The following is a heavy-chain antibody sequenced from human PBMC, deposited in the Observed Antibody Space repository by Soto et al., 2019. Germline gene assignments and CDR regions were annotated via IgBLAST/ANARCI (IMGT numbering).Heavy chain of an antibody. CDR3: ARVPRVSPGYRGWLDS. J-gene: IGHJ5*01. V-gene: IGHV4-34*01. CDR1: GGSFSDYY. Sequence: SETLSLTCAVYGGSFSDYYWSWIRQSPGTGPEWIGEISHSGNTNYNPSLKSRVTMSVDTSRSQFSLKLISLTAADTAVYYCARVPRVSPGYRGWLDSWGQGTLVTVSS. D-gene: IGHD3-16*02. CDR2: ISHSGNT.